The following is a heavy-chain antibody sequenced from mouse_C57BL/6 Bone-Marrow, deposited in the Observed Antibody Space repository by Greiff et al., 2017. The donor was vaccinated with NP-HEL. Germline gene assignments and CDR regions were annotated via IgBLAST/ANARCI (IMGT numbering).Heavy chain of an antibody. CDR3: ARSSLLRAMDY. D-gene: IGHD1-2*01. J-gene: IGHJ4*01. V-gene: IGHV1-80*01. Sequence: QVQLQQSGAELVKPGASVKISCKASGYAFSSYWMNWVKQRPGKGLEWIGQIYPGDGDTNYNGKFKGKATLTADKSSSTAYMQLSSLTSEDSAVYFCARSSLLRAMDYWGQGTSVTVSS. CDR2: IYPGDGDT. CDR1: GYAFSSYW.